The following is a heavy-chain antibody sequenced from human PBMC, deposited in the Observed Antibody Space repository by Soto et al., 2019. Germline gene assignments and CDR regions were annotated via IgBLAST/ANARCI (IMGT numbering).Heavy chain of an antibody. CDR2: ISSAGSST. Sequence: EEQLVESGGGLVQPGGSLRLSCAASGFTFNIYWMHWVRQAPGTGLVWVSRISSAGSSTTYADSVKDRFTISRDNAKNTLYVQMNSLRVEDTALYYCTRAPKGDGMDVWGQGTTVTVSS. CDR1: GFTFNIYW. V-gene: IGHV3-74*01. CDR3: TRAPKGDGMDV. J-gene: IGHJ6*02.